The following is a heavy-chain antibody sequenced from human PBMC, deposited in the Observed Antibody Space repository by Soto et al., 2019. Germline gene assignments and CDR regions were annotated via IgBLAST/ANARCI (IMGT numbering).Heavy chain of an antibody. D-gene: IGHD3-22*01. CDR1: GGSISSYY. CDR2: IYYSGST. J-gene: IGHJ4*02. CDR3: ARSFSFYYDSSGYYIEY. V-gene: IGHV4-59*01. Sequence: SGTLSLTCTVSGGSISSYYWSWIRQPPGKGLEWIGYIYYSGSTKYNPYLKSRVTISVDTSQNQFSLKLTSVTAADTAVYYCARSFSFYYDSSGYYIEYWGQGTLVTVSS.